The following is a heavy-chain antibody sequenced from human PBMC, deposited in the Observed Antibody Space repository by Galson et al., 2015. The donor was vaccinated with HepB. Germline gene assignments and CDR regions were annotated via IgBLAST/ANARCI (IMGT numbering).Heavy chain of an antibody. CDR1: GYTFTSYG. CDR2: ISAYNGNT. J-gene: IGHJ5*02. Sequence: QSGAEVKKPGASVKVSCKASGYTFTSYGISWVRQAPGQGLEWMGWISAYNGNTNYAQKLQGRVTMTTDTSTSTAYMELRSLRSDDTAVYYCARGMGYCSSTSCQSAFDPWGQGTLVTVSS. V-gene: IGHV1-18*04. CDR3: ARGMGYCSSTSCQSAFDP. D-gene: IGHD2-2*01.